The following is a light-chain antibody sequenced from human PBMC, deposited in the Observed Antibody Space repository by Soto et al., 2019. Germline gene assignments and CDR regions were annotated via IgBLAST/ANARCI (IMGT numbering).Light chain of an antibody. CDR3: QQRSNWPTIT. CDR2: GAS. CDR1: QCVXSN. Sequence: IVLTQCPATLSVSPGERATLSCRASQCVXSNFAWHKQRPGQATRLLIXGASTRATGVPARFSGGGSGTDFTLTISSLEPEDLAVYYCQQRSNWPTITFGQGTRLEI. J-gene: IGKJ5*01. V-gene: IGKV3D-11*03.